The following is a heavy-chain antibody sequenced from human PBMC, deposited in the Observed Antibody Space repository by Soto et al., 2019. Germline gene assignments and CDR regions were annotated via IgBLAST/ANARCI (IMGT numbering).Heavy chain of an antibody. V-gene: IGHV3-48*03. J-gene: IGHJ3*02. CDR1: GFTFSSYE. D-gene: IGHD3-10*01. CDR2: ISSSGSTI. CDR3: ITDHDAFDI. Sequence: VGSLRLSCAASGFTFSSYEMNWVRQAPGKGLEWVSYISSSGSTIYYADSVKGRFTISRDNAKNSLYLQMNSLRAEDTAVYYCITDHDAFDIWGQGTMVTVSS.